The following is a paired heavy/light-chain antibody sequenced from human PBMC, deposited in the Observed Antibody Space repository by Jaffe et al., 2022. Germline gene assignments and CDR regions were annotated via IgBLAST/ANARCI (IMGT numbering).Heavy chain of an antibody. CDR1: GFTFDEYA. Sequence: EVQLVESGGGLVQPGRSLRLSCAASGFTFDEYAMHWVRQAPGKGLEWVSSISWNSGSIGYADSVKGRFTISRDNAKISLYLQMNSLRAEDTALYYCAKSIGLYLFYYMDVWGKGTTVTVSS. CDR3: AKSIGLYLFYYMDV. D-gene: IGHD2-8*01. V-gene: IGHV3-9*01. CDR2: ISWNSGSI. J-gene: IGHJ6*03.
Light chain of an antibody. J-gene: IGLJ1*01. CDR2: AVS. V-gene: IGLV2-14*01. Sequence: QSALTQPASVSGSPGQSITISCTGTRSDVGGYNYVSWYQQRPGIAPKLMIYAVSNRPSGISNRFSGSKSGNTASLTISGLQAEDEADYYCSSYTSSNTLVFGTGSKVTVL. CDR1: RSDVGGYNY. CDR3: SSYTSSNTLV.